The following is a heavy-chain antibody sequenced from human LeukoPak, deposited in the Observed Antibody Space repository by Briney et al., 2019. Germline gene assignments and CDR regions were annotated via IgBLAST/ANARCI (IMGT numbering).Heavy chain of an antibody. CDR1: GGTFSSYT. V-gene: IGHV1-69*04. D-gene: IGHD2-2*01. J-gene: IGHJ5*02. CDR3: ARDDPITCSSTSCYENWFDP. Sequence: GASVKVSCKASGGTFSSYTISWVRQAPGQGLEWMGRIIPILGIANYAQKFQGRVTITADKSTSTAYMELSSLRSEDTAVYYCARDDPITCSSTSCYENWFDPWGQGTLVTVPS. CDR2: IIPILGIA.